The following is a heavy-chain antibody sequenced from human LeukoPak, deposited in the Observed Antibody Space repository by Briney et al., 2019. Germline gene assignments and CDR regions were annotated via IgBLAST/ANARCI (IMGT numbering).Heavy chain of an antibody. J-gene: IGHJ3*02. CDR2: ISGSGGST. Sequence: GGSLRLSCAASGFTFSSYAMSWVRQAPGKGLEWVSAISGSGGSTYYADSVKGRFTISRDNSKNTLYLQMNSLRAEDTAVYYCAKDRGYDSSGYYPLDAFDIWGQGTMVTVSS. D-gene: IGHD3-22*01. CDR1: GFTFSSYA. CDR3: AKDRGYDSSGYYPLDAFDI. V-gene: IGHV3-23*01.